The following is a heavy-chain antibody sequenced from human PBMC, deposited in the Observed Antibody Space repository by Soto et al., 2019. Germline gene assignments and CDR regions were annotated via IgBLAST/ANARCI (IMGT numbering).Heavy chain of an antibody. CDR3: ARGTISYHYGMAV. Sequence: SVKVSCKASGGTFSSYTISWVRQAPGQGLEWMGRIIPILGIANYAQKFQGRVTMTTDKSTSTAYMELSSLRSEDTAVYYCARGTISYHYGMAVWGQGTTVTVSS. D-gene: IGHD3-9*01. V-gene: IGHV1-69*02. CDR2: IIPILGIA. CDR1: GGTFSSYT. J-gene: IGHJ6*02.